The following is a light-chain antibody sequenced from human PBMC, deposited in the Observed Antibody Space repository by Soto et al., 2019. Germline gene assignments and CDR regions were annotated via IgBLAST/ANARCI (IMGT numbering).Light chain of an antibody. CDR1: SSDVGGYNY. Sequence: QSALTQPASVSGSPGQSITISCTGTSSDVGGYNYVSWYQQHPGKAPKLMIYDVTNRPSGISNRFSGSKSGNTASLTISGLQAEDEADYYCSSCTTSRTLVFGGGTKVTVL. CDR2: DVT. CDR3: SSCTTSRTLV. J-gene: IGLJ2*01. V-gene: IGLV2-14*03.